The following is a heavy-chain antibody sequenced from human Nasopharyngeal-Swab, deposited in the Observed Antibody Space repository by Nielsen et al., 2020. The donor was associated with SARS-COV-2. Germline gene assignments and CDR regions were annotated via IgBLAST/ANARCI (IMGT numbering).Heavy chain of an antibody. D-gene: IGHD6-19*01. Sequence: GESLKLSCAASGFTLRSNYMSWVRQAPGKGLEWVSVIYSGGSTYYADSVKCRFTISRDNSKNTLYLQMNSMRAEDTAVYYCAREVSTGWYRGAAFDIWGQGTMVTVSS. CDR3: AREVSTGWYRGAAFDI. J-gene: IGHJ3*02. V-gene: IGHV3-53*01. CDR1: GFTLRSNY. CDR2: IYSGGST.